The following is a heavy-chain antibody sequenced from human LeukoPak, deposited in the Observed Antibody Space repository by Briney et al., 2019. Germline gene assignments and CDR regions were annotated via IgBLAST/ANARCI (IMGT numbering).Heavy chain of an antibody. J-gene: IGHJ6*03. Sequence: SETLSLTRTVSGYSISSGYYWGWIRPPPGKGLEWIGEINHSGSTNYNPSLKSRVTISVDTSKNQFSLKLSSVTAADTAVYYCASVRKGYCSSTRCYAKGYYYYYMDVWGKGTTVTISS. V-gene: IGHV4-38-2*02. CDR3: ASVRKGYCSSTRCYAKGYYYYYMDV. CDR1: GYSISSGYY. CDR2: INHSGST. D-gene: IGHD2-2*01.